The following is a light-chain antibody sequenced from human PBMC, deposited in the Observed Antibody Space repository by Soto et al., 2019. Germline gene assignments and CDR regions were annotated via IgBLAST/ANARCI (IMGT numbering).Light chain of an antibody. J-gene: IGKJ4*01. CDR1: QDISNY. Sequence: DIQMTQSPSSLSASVGDRVTITCQASQDISNYLNWYQQKPGKAPKLLIYDASTLETGVPPRFSGSGSGTDFTFTISSLQPEDIATYYCQQDDNLPSLTFGGGTKGEIK. V-gene: IGKV1-33*01. CDR3: QQDDNLPSLT. CDR2: DAS.